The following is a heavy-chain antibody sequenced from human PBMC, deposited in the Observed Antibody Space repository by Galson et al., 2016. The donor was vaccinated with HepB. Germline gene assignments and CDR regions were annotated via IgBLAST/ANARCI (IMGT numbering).Heavy chain of an antibody. CDR1: GGAINSAYH. Sequence: SETLSLTCSVSGGAINSAYHWSWIRQHPGKGLEWIGYISYTGLTNYTDSVKGRFTISRDNRKNSLYLQMNSLTTEDTAFYFCAKASGSDYFFEHWGQGTLVTVSS. D-gene: IGHD1-26*01. CDR2: ISYTGLT. CDR3: AKASGSDYFFEH. J-gene: IGHJ4*02. V-gene: IGHV4-61*03.